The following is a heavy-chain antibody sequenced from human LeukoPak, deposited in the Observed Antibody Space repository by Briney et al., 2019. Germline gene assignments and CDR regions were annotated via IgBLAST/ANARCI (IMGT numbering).Heavy chain of an antibody. CDR2: ISSSSSHT. D-gene: IGHD6-19*01. CDR3: ARTNLGSGWRFDY. CDR1: EFAFSDFY. Sequence: GGSLRLSCGASEFAFSDFYVTWIRQAPGKGLEWVLYISSSSSHTNYADSVKGRFTISRDNAKNSLYLQMNSLRAEDTAVYYCARTNLGSGWRFDYWGQGTLVTVSS. V-gene: IGHV3-11*06. J-gene: IGHJ4*02.